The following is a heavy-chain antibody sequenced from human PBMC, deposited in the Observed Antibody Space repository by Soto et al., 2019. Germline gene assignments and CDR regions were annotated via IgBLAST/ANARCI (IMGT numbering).Heavy chain of an antibody. D-gene: IGHD2-15*01. V-gene: IGHV1-69*11. CDR2: IIPMLGTT. Sequence: QVQLVQSGAEVRKPGSSVKVSCKTSGGTVSSFAITWVRQAPGQGLEWMGGIIPMLGTTTYAQKFQGRVTITADDSTGTTYMELNSLTSEDTAVYYCARPSFCSGGRCYSFDPWGQGTLVAVSS. J-gene: IGHJ5*02. CDR3: ARPSFCSGGRCYSFDP. CDR1: GGTVSSFA.